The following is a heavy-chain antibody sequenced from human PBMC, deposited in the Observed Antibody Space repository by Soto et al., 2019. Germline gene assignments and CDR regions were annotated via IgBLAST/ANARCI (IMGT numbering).Heavy chain of an antibody. Sequence: TSETLSLTCTVYGGSFSGYYWSWIRQPPGKGLEWIGEINHSGSTNYNPSLKSRVTISVDTSKNQFSLKLSSVTAADTAVYYCARGRYYYGSGSYPENWFDPWGQGTLVTVSS. CDR3: ARGRYYYGSGSYPENWFDP. D-gene: IGHD3-10*01. CDR1: GGSFSGYY. J-gene: IGHJ5*02. V-gene: IGHV4-34*01. CDR2: INHSGST.